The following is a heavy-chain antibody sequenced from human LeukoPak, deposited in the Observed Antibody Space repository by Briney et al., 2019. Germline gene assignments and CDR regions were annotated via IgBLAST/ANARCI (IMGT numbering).Heavy chain of an antibody. CDR3: ARDIGAAGTRTLSDY. D-gene: IGHD6-13*01. CDR1: GFTFSSYG. Sequence: GGSLRLSCAASGFTFSSYGMHWVRQAPGKGLEWVAVICYDGSNKYYADSVKGRFTISRDNYKNTLYLQMNSLRAEDTAVYYCARDIGAAGTRTLSDYWGQGTLVTVSS. CDR2: ICYDGSNK. J-gene: IGHJ4*02. V-gene: IGHV3-33*01.